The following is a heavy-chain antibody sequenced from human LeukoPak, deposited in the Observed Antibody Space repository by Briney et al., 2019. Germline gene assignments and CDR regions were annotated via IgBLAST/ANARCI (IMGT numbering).Heavy chain of an antibody. CDR1: GCTFTSYD. CDR2: MNPNSGNT. CDR3: AREYGQHYYGSGSSYYYGMDV. V-gene: IGHV1-8*01. D-gene: IGHD3-10*01. Sequence: GASVKVSCKASGCTFTSYDINWVRQATGQGLEWMGWMNPNSGNTGYAQKFKGRVTMTRNTSISTAYMELSSLRSEGTAVYYCAREYGQHYYGSGSSYYYGMDVWGQGTTVTVSS. J-gene: IGHJ6*02.